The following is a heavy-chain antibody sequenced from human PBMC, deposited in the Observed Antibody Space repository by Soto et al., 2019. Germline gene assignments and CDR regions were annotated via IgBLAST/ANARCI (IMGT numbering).Heavy chain of an antibody. CDR1: GFTFSSYA. J-gene: IGHJ6*02. CDR2: ISGSGGST. V-gene: IGHV3-23*01. Sequence: EVQLLESGGGLVQPGGSLRLSCAASGFTFSSYAMSWVRQAPGKGLEWVSAISGSGGSTYYADSVKGRFTISRDNSKNTLYLQMNSLRAEDTAVYYCAKVRCSSTSCYIYYYYGMDVWGQGTTVTVSS. D-gene: IGHD2-2*02. CDR3: AKVRCSSTSCYIYYYYGMDV.